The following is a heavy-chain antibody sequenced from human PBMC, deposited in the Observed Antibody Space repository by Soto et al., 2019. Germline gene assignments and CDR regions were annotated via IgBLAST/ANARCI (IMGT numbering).Heavy chain of an antibody. CDR3: ARAEFDIVLMVFARFDY. J-gene: IGHJ4*01. V-gene: IGHV6-1*01. Sequence: PSQTLSLTCAISGDSVSNNRAAWNWIRPSPSRGLEWLGRTYYRSKWYNDYAVSVKSRITITPDTSKNQFSLQLNSVTPEDTAVYYCARAEFDIVLMVFARFDYWGHGTLVTVSS. D-gene: IGHD2-8*01. CDR1: GDSVSNNRAA. CDR2: TYYRSKWYN.